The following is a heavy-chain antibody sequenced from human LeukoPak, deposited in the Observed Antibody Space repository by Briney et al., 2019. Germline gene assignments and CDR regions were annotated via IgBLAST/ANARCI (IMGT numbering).Heavy chain of an antibody. Sequence: GESLKISCKGSGYSFTSYWIGWVRQMPGKGLEWMGIIYPGDSHTRYSPSFQGQVTISVDKSISTAYLQWSSLKASDTAMYYCTSHRDYGDYRDAFDIWGQGTMVTVSS. CDR1: GYSFTSYW. CDR3: TSHRDYGDYRDAFDI. V-gene: IGHV5-51*01. J-gene: IGHJ3*02. D-gene: IGHD4-17*01. CDR2: IYPGDSHT.